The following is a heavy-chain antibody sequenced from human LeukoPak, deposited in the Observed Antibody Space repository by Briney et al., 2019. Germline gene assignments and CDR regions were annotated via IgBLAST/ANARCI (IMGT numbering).Heavy chain of an antibody. V-gene: IGHV4-39*01. CDR3: ARHFHGSGSVVDF. CDR1: SGSITSTSYC. J-gene: IGHJ4*02. CDR2: IIYSGNT. Sequence: SETLSLTCTVSSGSITSTSYCWGWIRQPPGKGLEWIGGIIYSGNTYYNPSLKSRVSISVDTTKNQFSLKLTSVTAADTAVYFCARHFHGSGSVVDFWGQGTLVTVSS. D-gene: IGHD2-15*01.